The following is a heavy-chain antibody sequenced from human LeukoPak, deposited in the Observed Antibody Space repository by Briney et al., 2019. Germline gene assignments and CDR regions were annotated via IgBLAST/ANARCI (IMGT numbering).Heavy chain of an antibody. D-gene: IGHD3-16*01. J-gene: IGHJ6*02. CDR1: GFTFSGYY. CDR3: ARLLVSSTYYSGTHYYGLDV. V-gene: IGHV5-51*01. Sequence: GESLKIFCQASGFTFSGYYIAWVSRMPGKGLEWMGIIYPGDSSTRYSPSFQGQVTISADKSISTAYLQWSSLKASDTAIYFCARLLVSSTYYSGTHYYGLDVWGQGTTVTVSS. CDR2: IYPGDSST.